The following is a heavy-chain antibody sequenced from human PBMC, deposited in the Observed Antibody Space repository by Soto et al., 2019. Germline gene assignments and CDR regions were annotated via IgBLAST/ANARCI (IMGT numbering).Heavy chain of an antibody. D-gene: IGHD6-19*01. Sequence: QIQLVESGGGVVQPGRSLRLSCTASGFTFNSYGFNWVRQAPGKGLEWVAVIWYDGNTKYYADSVKGRFTISRDNLRSTVYLQMNSLIAENTAVYYCARPLVAPVAVASYDDMDVWGQATTVTASS. CDR3: ARPLVAPVAVASYDDMDV. V-gene: IGHV3-33*01. CDR1: GFTFNSYG. J-gene: IGHJ6*02. CDR2: IWYDGNTK.